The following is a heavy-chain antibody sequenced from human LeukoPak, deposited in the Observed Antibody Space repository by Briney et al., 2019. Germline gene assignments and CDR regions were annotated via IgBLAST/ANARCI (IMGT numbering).Heavy chain of an antibody. CDR3: ASLMLISSVTRGFDY. CDR2: IYSGGRT. D-gene: IGHD3-16*01. J-gene: IGHJ4*02. V-gene: IGHV3-66*01. Sequence: PGGSLRLSCAASGFTLSNNYMSWVRQAPGKGLEGVSTIYSGGRTHYADSVKGRFFVSRDNSKNAEYLQMNSLRAEDTAVYYCASLMLISSVTRGFDYWGQGTLVTVSS. CDR1: GFTLSNNY.